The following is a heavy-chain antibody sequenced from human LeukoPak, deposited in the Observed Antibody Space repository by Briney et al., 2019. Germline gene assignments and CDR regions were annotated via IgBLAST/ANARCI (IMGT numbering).Heavy chain of an antibody. V-gene: IGHV3-23*01. CDR1: GFSFSSYA. J-gene: IGHJ4*02. Sequence: GGSLRLSCATSGFSFSSYAMSWVRQAPGKGLEWVSAMGSSDDGRYYAASVRGRFTISRDTSRSTLYLQMNSLRAEDAAVYYCAKAPVTSCRGAFCYPFDYWGQGTLVTVSS. CDR3: AKAPVTSCRGAFCYPFDY. CDR2: MGSSDDGR. D-gene: IGHD2-15*01.